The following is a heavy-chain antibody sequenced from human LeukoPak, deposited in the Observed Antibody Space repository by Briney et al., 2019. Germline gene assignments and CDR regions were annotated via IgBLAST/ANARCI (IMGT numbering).Heavy chain of an antibody. D-gene: IGHD4-23*01. Sequence: PGGSLRLSCAASGFTVSSNYMSWVRQAPGKGLEWVSSISSSSSYIYYADSVKGRFTISRDNAKNSLYLQMNSLRAEDTAVYYCARDGGLYGGNDYWGQGTLVTVSS. J-gene: IGHJ4*02. CDR2: ISSSSSYI. CDR3: ARDGGLYGGNDY. V-gene: IGHV3-21*01. CDR1: GFTVSSNY.